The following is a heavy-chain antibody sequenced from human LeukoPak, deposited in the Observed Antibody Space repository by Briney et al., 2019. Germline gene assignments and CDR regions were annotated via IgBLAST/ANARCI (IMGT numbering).Heavy chain of an antibody. J-gene: IGHJ4*02. Sequence: GGSLRLSCAASGFTFSTYDMNWVRQAPGKGLEWVSYISSSSSTIYYADSVKGRFTISRDNAKNSLYLQMNSLRADDTAVYYCARTRSTGLFDYWGQGTLVTVSS. CDR2: ISSSSSTI. V-gene: IGHV3-48*04. CDR3: ARTRSTGLFDY. CDR1: GFTFSTYD. D-gene: IGHD4-17*01.